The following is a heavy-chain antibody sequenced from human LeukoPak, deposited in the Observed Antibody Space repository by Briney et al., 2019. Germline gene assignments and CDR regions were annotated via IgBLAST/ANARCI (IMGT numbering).Heavy chain of an antibody. J-gene: IGHJ4*02. Sequence: SETLSLTCTVSGDSISSSTYYWVWIRQPPGKGLEWIGSIYYSGSTYYNPSLKSRVTISVDTSKNQFSLKLSSVTAADTAVYYCASYDSSGYYFLFYWGQGTLVTVSS. CDR3: ASYDSSGYYFLFY. V-gene: IGHV4-39*01. CDR1: GDSISSSTYY. CDR2: IYYSGST. D-gene: IGHD3-22*01.